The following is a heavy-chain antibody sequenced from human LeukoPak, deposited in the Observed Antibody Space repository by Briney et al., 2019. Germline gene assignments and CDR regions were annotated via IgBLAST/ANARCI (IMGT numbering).Heavy chain of an antibody. Sequence: PGGSLRLSCAASGFTFSSYAMHWVRQAPGKGLEWVAVISYDGSNKYYADSVKGRFTISRDNSKNTLYLQMNSLRAEDTAVYYRARVGGEDYGDYHGAFDIWGQGTMVTVSS. J-gene: IGHJ3*02. D-gene: IGHD4-17*01. V-gene: IGHV3-30-3*01. CDR3: ARVGGEDYGDYHGAFDI. CDR2: ISYDGSNK. CDR1: GFTFSSYA.